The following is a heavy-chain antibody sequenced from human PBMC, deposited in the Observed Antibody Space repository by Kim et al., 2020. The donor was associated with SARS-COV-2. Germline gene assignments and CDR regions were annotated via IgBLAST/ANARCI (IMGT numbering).Heavy chain of an antibody. Sequence: ASVKVSCKASGDTFSTYAISWVRQAPGQGLEWMGGIIPILNTPTYAQKYQGRLTISADESTRTAYMELSSLSSEDTAVFYCARLTYSSLSVDYFYDMDVWGQGTTVTVSS. CDR2: IIPILNTP. CDR3: ARLTYSSLSVDYFYDMDV. D-gene: IGHD6-6*01. J-gene: IGHJ6*02. V-gene: IGHV1-69*13. CDR1: GDTFSTYA.